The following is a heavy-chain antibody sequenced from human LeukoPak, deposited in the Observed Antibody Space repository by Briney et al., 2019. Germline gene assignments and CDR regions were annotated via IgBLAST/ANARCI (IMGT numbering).Heavy chain of an antibody. CDR1: GGSISSYY. CDR3: AGYSYGLFDY. V-gene: IGHV4-59*01. J-gene: IGHJ4*02. D-gene: IGHD5-18*01. Sequence: SETLSLTCTVSGGSISSYYWSWIRQPPGKGLEWIGYIYYSGSTNYNPSLKSRVTISVDTSRNQFSLKLSSVTAADTAVYYCAGYSYGLFDYWGQGTLVTVSS. CDR2: IYYSGST.